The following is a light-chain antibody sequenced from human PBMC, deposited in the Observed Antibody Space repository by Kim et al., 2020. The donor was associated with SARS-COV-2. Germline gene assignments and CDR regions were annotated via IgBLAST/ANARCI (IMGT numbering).Light chain of an antibody. V-gene: IGKV1-33*01. Sequence: ASVGNRVISTGKASQDVSKYLNWYQLKPGKAPKLLIYDASNLYTGVPSRFRGRGSGTRFSFTISSLQPEDIASYYCQQYDGLPPTFGGGTKVDIK. CDR1: QDVSKY. CDR3: QQYDGLPPT. J-gene: IGKJ4*01. CDR2: DAS.